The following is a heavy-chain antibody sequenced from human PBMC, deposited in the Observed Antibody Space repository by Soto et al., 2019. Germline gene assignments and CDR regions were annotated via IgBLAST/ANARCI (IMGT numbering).Heavy chain of an antibody. CDR2: ISSSASHM. V-gene: IGHV3-21*01. J-gene: IGHJ5*02. Sequence: EVQLVESGGGLVKPGGSLRLSCAASGFSFSSYSMNWGRQAQGKGLEWVSSISSSASHMNYADSVKGRFTISRDNAKKSLYLQMNSLRAEDPAVYDGASGYTGYCSGGTWYWFHPWGQGTLVTVSS. CDR3: ASGYTGYCSGGTWYWFHP. D-gene: IGHD2-15*01. CDR1: GFSFSSYS.